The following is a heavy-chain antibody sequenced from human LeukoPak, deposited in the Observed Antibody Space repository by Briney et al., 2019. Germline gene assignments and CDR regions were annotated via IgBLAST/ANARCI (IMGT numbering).Heavy chain of an antibody. V-gene: IGHV3-21*01. CDR3: ARDGVGATTCFGY. J-gene: IGHJ4*02. D-gene: IGHD1-26*01. CDR2: ISSSSSYI. CDR1: GFTFNTYS. Sequence: TGGSLRLSCAASGFTFNTYSINWVRQAPGKGLEWVSSISSSSSYIYYADSVKGRFTISRDNAKNSLYLQMNSLRAEDTAVYYCARDGVGATTCFGYWGQGTLVTVSS.